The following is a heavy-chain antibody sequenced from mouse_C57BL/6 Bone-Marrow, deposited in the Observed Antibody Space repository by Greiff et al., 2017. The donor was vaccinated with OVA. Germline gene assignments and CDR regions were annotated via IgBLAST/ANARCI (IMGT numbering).Heavy chain of an antibody. J-gene: IGHJ1*03. CDR1: GYTFTDYN. CDR2: INPNNGGT. Sequence: EVKLQESGPELVKPGASVKIPCKASGYTFTDYNMDWVKQSHGKSLEWIGDINPNNGGTIYNQKFKGKATLTVDKSSSTAYMELRSLTSEDTAVYYCASRGTTVDWYFDVWGTGTTVTVSS. V-gene: IGHV1-18*01. D-gene: IGHD1-1*01. CDR3: ASRGTTVDWYFDV.